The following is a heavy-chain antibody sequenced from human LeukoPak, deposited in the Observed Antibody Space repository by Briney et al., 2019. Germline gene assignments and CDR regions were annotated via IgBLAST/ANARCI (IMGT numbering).Heavy chain of an antibody. D-gene: IGHD1-26*01. CDR2: ISSSSSYI. CDR3: ARVLVGATGNFDY. Sequence: GGSLRLSCAASGFTFSSYSMNWVRQAPGKGLEWVSSISSSSSYIYYADSVKGRFTISRDNAKSSLYLRMNSLRAEDTAVYYCARVLVGATGNFDYWGQGTLVTVSS. CDR1: GFTFSSYS. J-gene: IGHJ4*02. V-gene: IGHV3-21*01.